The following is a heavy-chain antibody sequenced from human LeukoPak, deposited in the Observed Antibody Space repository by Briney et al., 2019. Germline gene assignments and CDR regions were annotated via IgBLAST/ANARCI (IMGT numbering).Heavy chain of an antibody. CDR3: SIYKTATTHFDY. Sequence: ASVKVSCKASAGTFTKYAISWVRQAPGQGLEWMGVINPSGGSTSYAQKFQGRVTMTRDTSTSTVYMELSSLRSEDTAVYYCSIYKTATTHFDYWGQGTLVTVSS. CDR1: AGTFTKYA. J-gene: IGHJ4*02. D-gene: IGHD1-1*01. V-gene: IGHV1-46*01. CDR2: INPSGGST.